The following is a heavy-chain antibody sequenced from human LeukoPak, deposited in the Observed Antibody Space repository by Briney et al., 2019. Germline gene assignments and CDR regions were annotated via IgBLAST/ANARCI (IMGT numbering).Heavy chain of an antibody. CDR3: ARSGGIAVAGSFDY. CDR2: IYHSGST. D-gene: IGHD6-19*01. CDR1: GGSISSSNW. Sequence: SGTLSLTCAVSGGSISSSNWWRWVRQPPGKGLEWIGEIYHSGSTNYNPSLKSRVTISVDKSKNQFSLKLSSVTAADTAVYYCARSGGIAVAGSFDYWGQGTLVTVSS. J-gene: IGHJ4*02. V-gene: IGHV4-4*02.